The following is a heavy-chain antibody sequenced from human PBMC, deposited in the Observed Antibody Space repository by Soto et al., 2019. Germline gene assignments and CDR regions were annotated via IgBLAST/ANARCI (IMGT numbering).Heavy chain of an antibody. V-gene: IGHV3-23*01. CDR3: AKDPVPQFAAGTGAFDI. J-gene: IGHJ3*02. Sequence: GGSLRLSCAASGFTFSSYAMSWVRQAPGKGLEWVSAISGSGGSTYYADSVKGRFTISRDNSKNTLYLQMNSLRAEDTAVYYCAKDPVPQFAAGTGAFDIWGQGTMVTVSS. CDR1: GFTFSSYA. D-gene: IGHD6-13*01. CDR2: ISGSGGST.